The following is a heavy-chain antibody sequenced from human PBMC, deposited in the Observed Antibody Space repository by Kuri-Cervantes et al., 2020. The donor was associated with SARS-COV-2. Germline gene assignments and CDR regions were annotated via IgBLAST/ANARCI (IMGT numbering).Heavy chain of an antibody. V-gene: IGHV3-53*01. CDR2: IYSGGST. CDR1: GFTFSSYA. Sequence: GESLKISCSASGFTFSSYAMHWVRQAPGKGLEWVSVIYSGGSTYYADSVKGRFTISRDNSKNTLYLQMNSLRAEDTAVYYCANRYCSGGSCPDAFDIWGQGTMVTVSS. CDR3: ANRYCSGGSCPDAFDI. D-gene: IGHD2-15*01. J-gene: IGHJ3*02.